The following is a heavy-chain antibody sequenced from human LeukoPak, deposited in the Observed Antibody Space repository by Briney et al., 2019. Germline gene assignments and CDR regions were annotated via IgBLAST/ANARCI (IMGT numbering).Heavy chain of an antibody. D-gene: IGHD5-24*01. CDR1: GYTFTSYD. CDR2: MNPNSGNT. CDR3: ARTSREMTTSTGYFDY. Sequence: GASVKISCKASGYTFTSYDINWVRQATGQGLEWMGWMNPNSGNTGYAQKFQGRVTMTRNTSISTAYMGLSSLRSEDTAVYYCARTSREMTTSTGYFDYWGQGTLVTVSS. V-gene: IGHV1-8*01. J-gene: IGHJ4*02.